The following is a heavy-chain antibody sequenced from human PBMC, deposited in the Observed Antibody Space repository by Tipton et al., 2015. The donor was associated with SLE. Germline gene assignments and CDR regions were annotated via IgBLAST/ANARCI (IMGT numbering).Heavy chain of an antibody. J-gene: IGHJ2*01. Sequence: SLRLSCAASGFTFSSHGMHWVRQAPGKGLEWVAYIRYDGTKKYYADSVKGRFTIFRDDSRNTLYLQMNSLRAEDTAVYYCATLGQLTVWYFEHWGRGTLVTVSS. V-gene: IGHV3-30*02. D-gene: IGHD1-1*01. CDR3: ATLGQLTVWYFEH. CDR1: GFTFSSHG. CDR2: IRYDGTKK.